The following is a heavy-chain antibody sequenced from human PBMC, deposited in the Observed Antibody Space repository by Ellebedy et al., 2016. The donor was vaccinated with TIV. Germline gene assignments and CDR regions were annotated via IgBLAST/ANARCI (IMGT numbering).Heavy chain of an antibody. V-gene: IGHV3-23*01. Sequence: GESLKISCAASGFTFSSYAMSWVRQAPGKGLEWVSGIVGSGAAKYADSVKGRFTISRDNSKKTVDLQMRSVRAEDTAVYFCAKDRTSGDGYWVFDSWGQGTMVSVSS. CDR1: GFTFSSYA. J-gene: IGHJ4*02. D-gene: IGHD2-21*02. CDR3: AKDRTSGDGYWVFDS. CDR2: IVGSGAA.